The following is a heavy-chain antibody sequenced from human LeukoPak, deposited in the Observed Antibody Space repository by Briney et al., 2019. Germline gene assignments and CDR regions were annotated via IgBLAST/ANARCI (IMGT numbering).Heavy chain of an antibody. CDR2: IYYSGST. CDR1: GGSLSSSINF. Sequence: PSETLPLICTVSGGSLSSSINFWGWIRQPPGKGLEWIGSIYYSGSTYYNPSLKSRVTISVDAIFVGTSYNEVSLKLSYVTAADTAVYYCAKHSYGSNGPTFRYWGPGTLVTGSS. CDR3: AKHSYGSNGPTFRY. V-gene: IGHV4-39*01. D-gene: IGHD6-13*01. J-gene: IGHJ4*01.